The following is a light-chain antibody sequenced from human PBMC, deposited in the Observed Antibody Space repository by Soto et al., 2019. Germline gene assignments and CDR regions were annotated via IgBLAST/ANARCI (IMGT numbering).Light chain of an antibody. CDR3: QHYDSARWT. Sequence: EIVLTQSPGTLSLSPGERATLSCRAIQSISSTYLTWYHQKPGQAPRLLIYDASRRATGIPDRFSGSGSGTDFSLTISRMEPEDFAVYYCQHYDSARWTFGLGTKVDIK. CDR2: DAS. J-gene: IGKJ1*01. CDR1: QSISSTY. V-gene: IGKV3-20*01.